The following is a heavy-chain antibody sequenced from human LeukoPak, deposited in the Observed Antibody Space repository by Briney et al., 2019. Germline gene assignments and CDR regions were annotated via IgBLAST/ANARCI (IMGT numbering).Heavy chain of an antibody. D-gene: IGHD3-22*01. CDR3: ARAPFSADSSATPPAFDI. CDR2: IYSPGGT. Sequence: GGSLRLSCAASGFTVSRHYMSWVRQAPGKGLEWVSIIYSPGGTYYADSVRGRFTISRDNSKNTIYLQMNSLRVDDTAVYYCARAPFSADSSATPPAFDIWGHGTMVTVSS. CDR1: GFTVSRHY. V-gene: IGHV3-53*01. J-gene: IGHJ3*02.